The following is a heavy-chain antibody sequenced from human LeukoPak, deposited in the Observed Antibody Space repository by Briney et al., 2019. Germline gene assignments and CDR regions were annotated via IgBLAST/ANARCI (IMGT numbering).Heavy chain of an antibody. Sequence: GGSLRLSCAASGFTLRSYWMHWVRQAPGKGLVWVSRIESDGSSTTYADSVKGRFTISRDNAKNTLYLQMNSLRVEDTAVYYGARDPRYYVNGGLPHYGAQGTLVTVSS. J-gene: IGHJ4*02. CDR2: IESDGSST. CDR3: ARDPRYYVNGGLPHY. CDR1: GFTLRSYW. V-gene: IGHV3-74*01. D-gene: IGHD3-10*02.